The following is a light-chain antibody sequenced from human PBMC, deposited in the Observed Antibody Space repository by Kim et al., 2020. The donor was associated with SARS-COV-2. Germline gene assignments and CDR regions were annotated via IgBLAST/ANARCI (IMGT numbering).Light chain of an antibody. Sequence: ASVGDRVNITCRASQGISSYFAWYQVKPGKAPKLLIYASSTLQSGVPSRFSGSGSGTDFTLTISSLQPADFATYYCQKLNSAPLTFGGGTKVDIK. CDR3: QKLNSAPLT. V-gene: IGKV1-9*01. J-gene: IGKJ4*01. CDR2: ASS. CDR1: QGISSY.